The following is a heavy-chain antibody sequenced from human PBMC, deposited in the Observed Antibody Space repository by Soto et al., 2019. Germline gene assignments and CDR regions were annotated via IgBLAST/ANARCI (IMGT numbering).Heavy chain of an antibody. CDR1: GFTVSSNY. Sequence: GGSLRLSCAASGFTVSSNYMSWVRQAPGKGLEWVSVIYSGGSTYYADSVKGRFTISRDNSKNTLYLQMNSLRAEDTAVYYCARSPSYSSSYYDYYGMDVWGQGTTVTVSS. CDR3: ARSPSYSSSYYDYYGMDV. J-gene: IGHJ6*02. CDR2: IYSGGST. V-gene: IGHV3-66*01. D-gene: IGHD6-6*01.